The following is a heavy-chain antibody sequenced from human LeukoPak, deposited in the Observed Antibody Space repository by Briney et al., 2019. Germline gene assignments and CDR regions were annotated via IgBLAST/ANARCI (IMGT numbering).Heavy chain of an antibody. CDR1: GGSISSGDYY. Sequence: SETLSLTCTVSGGSISSGDYYWSWIRQPPGKGLGWIGYIYYSGSTYYNPSLKSRVTISVDTSKNQFSLKLSSVTAADTAVYYCASNYDSSYFDIWGQGTMVTVSS. CDR2: IYYSGST. V-gene: IGHV4-30-4*01. J-gene: IGHJ3*02. D-gene: IGHD3-22*01. CDR3: ASNYDSSYFDI.